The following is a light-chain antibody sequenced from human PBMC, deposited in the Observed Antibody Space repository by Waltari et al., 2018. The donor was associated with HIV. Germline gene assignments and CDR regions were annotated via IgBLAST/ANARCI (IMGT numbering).Light chain of an antibody. Sequence: AVTQPASVSGLPGQSTTISCTGDDSDFGLYNSVSWYQQDSGKPPRLFLYDVDSRASGVSDRFSGSMSGNTASLTISGLRAEDEGHYYCASITDDNTIIFGGGTEVTVL. J-gene: IGLJ2*01. CDR1: DSDFGLYNS. CDR2: DVD. CDR3: ASITDDNTII. V-gene: IGLV2-14*03.